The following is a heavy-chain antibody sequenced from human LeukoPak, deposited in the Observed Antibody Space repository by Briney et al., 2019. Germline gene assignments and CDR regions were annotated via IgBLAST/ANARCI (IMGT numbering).Heavy chain of an antibody. Sequence: PGGSLRLSCVASGFAFSDDSMNWVRQPPGKGLEWVSSISSTSTYIYYADSVKGRFTISRDNARNSLFLQMNNLRVDDSAVYYCGREYTAMAYDYWGQGNLVTVSS. CDR2: ISSTSTYI. D-gene: IGHD5-18*01. J-gene: IGHJ4*02. CDR3: GREYTAMAYDY. CDR1: GFAFSDDS. V-gene: IGHV3-21*01.